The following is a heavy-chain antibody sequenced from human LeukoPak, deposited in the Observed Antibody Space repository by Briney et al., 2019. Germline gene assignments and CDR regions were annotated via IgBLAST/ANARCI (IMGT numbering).Heavy chain of an antibody. CDR2: IYYSGST. V-gene: IGHV4-59*11. J-gene: IGHJ4*02. D-gene: IGHD3-10*02. CDR3: ARALGSSYFGRPDGSFDS. CDR1: GGSISGRY. Sequence: PSETLSLTCSVSGGSISGRYWSWIRQPPGKGLELIGYIYYSGSTKYNPSLKSRVTMSVDTSKNQFSLKLTPVTAADTAFYYCARALGSSYFGRPDGSFDSWGQGTLVTVSS.